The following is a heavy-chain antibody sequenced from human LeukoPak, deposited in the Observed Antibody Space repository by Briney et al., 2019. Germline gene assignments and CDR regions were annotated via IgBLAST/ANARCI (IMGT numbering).Heavy chain of an antibody. CDR3: TREKDCADGICYED. D-gene: IGHD2-8*01. V-gene: IGHV1-8*01. CDR2: MSPKSGNT. Sequence: GASVKVSCKASGHTFTSHDINWVRQATGLGLKWLGWMSPKSGNTGYAQKFQGRVIMTRDTSISTAYMELSSLRFDDTAVYFCTREKDCADGICYEDWGQGTLVTVSS. J-gene: IGHJ4*02. CDR1: GHTFTSHD.